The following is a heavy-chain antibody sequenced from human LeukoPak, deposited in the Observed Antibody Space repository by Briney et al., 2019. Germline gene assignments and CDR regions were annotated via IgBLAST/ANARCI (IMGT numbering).Heavy chain of an antibody. D-gene: IGHD5-12*01. CDR1: GASISGSGYY. Sequence: SETLSLTCTVSGASISGSGYYWGWIRQPPGKGLEWIGSIYYSGSTYYNPSLKSRITISVDTSKNQFSLKLSSVTAADTAVYYCARDRTVYSGYDRGDYWGQGTLVTVSS. J-gene: IGHJ4*02. V-gene: IGHV4-39*07. CDR3: ARDRTVYSGYDRGDY. CDR2: IYYSGST.